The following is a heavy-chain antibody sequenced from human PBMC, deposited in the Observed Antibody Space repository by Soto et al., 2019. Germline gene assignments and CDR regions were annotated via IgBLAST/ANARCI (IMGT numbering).Heavy chain of an antibody. CDR3: TRRYNWNENYFDT. D-gene: IGHD1-20*01. CDR2: SYYSGTT. V-gene: IGHV4-39*01. CDR1: GASISVHSYY. Sequence: LSLTCTASGASISVHSYYWTWIRQPPGKGLEWIGSSYYSGTTYSNPSLKSRDTISVDTSKNQFSLRLTSVTAADTAIYHCTRRYNWNENYFDTWGHVALVTVXS. J-gene: IGHJ4*03.